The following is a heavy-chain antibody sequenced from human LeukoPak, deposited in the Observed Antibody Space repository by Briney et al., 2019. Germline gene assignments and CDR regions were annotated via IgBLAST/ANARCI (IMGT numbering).Heavy chain of an antibody. CDR2: IYTSGST. CDR1: GGSISSYY. V-gene: IGHV4-4*07. CDR3: ARGSSGWYNFDY. Sequence: SETLSLTCTVSGGSISSYYWSWIRQPAGKGLDWIGRIYTSGSTNYNPSLKSRVTMSVDTSKNQFSLKLSSVTAADTAVYYCARGSSGWYNFDYWGQGTLVTVSS. D-gene: IGHD6-19*01. J-gene: IGHJ4*02.